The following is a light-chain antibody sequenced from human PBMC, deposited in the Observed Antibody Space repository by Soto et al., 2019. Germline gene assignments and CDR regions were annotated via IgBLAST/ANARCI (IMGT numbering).Light chain of an antibody. J-gene: IGKJ3*01. CDR1: QSISSY. Sequence: DIQMVQSPSSLSASVGDRVTITCRASQSISSYLNWYQQKPGKAPKLLMSGASSLQSGVPSRFSVSGSRTDFPLTITSLQPDDFANYYCQQTYSIPFTFGPGTKVGIK. CDR3: QQTYSIPFT. CDR2: GAS. V-gene: IGKV1-39*01.